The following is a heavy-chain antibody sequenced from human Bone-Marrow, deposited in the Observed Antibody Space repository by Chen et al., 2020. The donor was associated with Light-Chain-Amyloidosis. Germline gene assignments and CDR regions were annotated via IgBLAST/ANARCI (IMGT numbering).Heavy chain of an antibody. J-gene: IGHJ3*02. V-gene: IGHV3-23*04. CDR3: AKDISYDDILPGYPADAFDI. Sequence: EVLLVASGGGLLQRGGALRLSCAASGFAFGSYAMRWVRQAPGKGLEWVSTISGSGGSRDYGGSVKGRLTISRDNCKNALFLQMNSLRAEDTAVYYCAKDISYDDILPGYPADAFDIWGQGTMFTVSS. CDR1: GFAFGSYA. CDR2: ISGSGGSR. D-gene: IGHD3-9*01.